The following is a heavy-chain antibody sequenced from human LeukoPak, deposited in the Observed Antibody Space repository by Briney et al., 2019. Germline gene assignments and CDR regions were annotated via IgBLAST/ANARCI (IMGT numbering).Heavy chain of an antibody. CDR1: GFTFSSYA. Sequence: GGSLRLSCAASGFTFSSYAMSWVRQAPGKGLEWVSAISGSGGSTYYADSVKGRFTISRDNSKNTLYLQMNSLSAEDTAVYYCAKDGLWFGESTDAFDIWGQGTMVTVSS. V-gene: IGHV3-23*01. CDR3: AKDGLWFGESTDAFDI. D-gene: IGHD3-10*01. CDR2: ISGSGGST. J-gene: IGHJ3*02.